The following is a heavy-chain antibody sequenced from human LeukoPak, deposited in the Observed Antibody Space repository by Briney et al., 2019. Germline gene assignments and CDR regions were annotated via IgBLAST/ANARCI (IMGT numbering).Heavy chain of an antibody. CDR1: GDSITSGDYY. V-gene: IGHV4-30-2*01. CDR2: ISQSGNT. J-gene: IGHJ4*02. Sequence: SQTLSLTCTVSGDSITSGDYYWSWIRQPPGKGLEWIGYISQSGNTYYNPSLKSRVTISIDRSKNQFSLKLTSVTAADTAIYYCARDRSRWYYFDFWGQGTPVTVSS. D-gene: IGHD6-19*01. CDR3: ARDRSRWYYFDF.